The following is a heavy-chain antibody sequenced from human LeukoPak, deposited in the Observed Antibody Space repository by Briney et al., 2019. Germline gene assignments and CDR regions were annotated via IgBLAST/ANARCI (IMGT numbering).Heavy chain of an antibody. D-gene: IGHD3-3*01. CDR1: GFTFSSYW. V-gene: IGHV3-7*01. CDR3: AKDSLWSGYYGMDV. J-gene: IGHJ6*02. Sequence: GGSLRLSCAASGFTFSSYWMSWVRQAPGKGLEWVANIKQDGSEKYYVDSVKGRFTISRDNAKNSLYLQMSSLRAEDTAVYYCAKDSLWSGYYGMDVWGQGTTVTVSS. CDR2: IKQDGSEK.